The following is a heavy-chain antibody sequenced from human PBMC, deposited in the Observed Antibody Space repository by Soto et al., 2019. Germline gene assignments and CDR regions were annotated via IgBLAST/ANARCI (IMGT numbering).Heavy chain of an antibody. Sequence: EVQLVESGGGLVKPGGSLRLSCAASGFTFSNAWMSWVRQAPGKGLEWVGRIKSKTDGGTTDYAAPVKGRFTISRDDSKNTLYLQMNSLKTEDTAVYYCTTETDDFWSGYYTGEVSDYWGQGTLVTVSS. CDR3: TTETDDFWSGYYTGEVSDY. V-gene: IGHV3-15*01. D-gene: IGHD3-3*01. CDR2: IKSKTDGGTT. J-gene: IGHJ4*02. CDR1: GFTFSNAW.